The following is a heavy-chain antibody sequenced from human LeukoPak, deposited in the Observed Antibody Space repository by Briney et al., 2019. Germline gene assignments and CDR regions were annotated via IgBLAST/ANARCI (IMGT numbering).Heavy chain of an antibody. Sequence: GGSLRLSCAASGFTVSTYYMTWVRQAPGKGLECVSVIYSGGSTYYADSVKGRFTISRDNSKNTLYLQMNSLRAEDTAMYYCARGLGYCTSTTCLLPFDYWGQGTLVTVS. D-gene: IGHD2-2*01. CDR1: GFTVSTYY. CDR2: IYSGGST. CDR3: ARGLGYCTSTTCLLPFDY. V-gene: IGHV3-53*01. J-gene: IGHJ4*02.